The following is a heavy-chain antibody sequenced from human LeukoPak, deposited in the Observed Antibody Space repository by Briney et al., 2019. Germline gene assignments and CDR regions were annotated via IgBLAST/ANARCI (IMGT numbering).Heavy chain of an antibody. V-gene: IGHV4-34*01. CDR1: GGSFSGYC. D-gene: IGHD2-15*01. J-gene: IGHJ4*02. Sequence: SETLSLTCAVYGGSFSGYCWSWIRQPPGKGLEWIGEINHSGSTNYNPSLKSRVTISVDTSKNQFSLKLSSVTAADTAVYYCASRYCSGGSCPLDYWGQGTLVTVSS. CDR2: INHSGST. CDR3: ASRYCSGGSCPLDY.